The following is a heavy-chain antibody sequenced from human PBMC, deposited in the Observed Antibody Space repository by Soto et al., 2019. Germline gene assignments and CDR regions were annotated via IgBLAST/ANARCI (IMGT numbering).Heavy chain of an antibody. CDR1: GGSISSGGYS. CDR2: IYHSGST. CDR3: ACIFSVGYRYGFYYYGMDV. V-gene: IGHV4-30-2*01. D-gene: IGHD5-18*01. Sequence: SETLSLTCAVSGGSISSGGYSCSWIRQPPGKGLEWIGYIYHSGSTYYNPSLKSRVTISVDRSKNQFSLKLTSVTAADTAVYYCACIFSVGYRYGFYYYGMDVWDRGSTVP. J-gene: IGHJ6*02.